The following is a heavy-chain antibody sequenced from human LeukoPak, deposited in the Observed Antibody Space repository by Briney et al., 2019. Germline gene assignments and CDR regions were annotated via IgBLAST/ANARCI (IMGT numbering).Heavy chain of an antibody. CDR1: GYSISSGYY. V-gene: IGHV4-38-2*01. J-gene: IGHJ3*02. D-gene: IGHD3-3*01. CDR2: IYHSGST. Sequence: SETLSLTCAVSGYSISSGYYWGWIRQPPGKGLEWIGSIYHSGSTYYNPSLKSRVTISVDTSKNQFSLKLSSVTAADTAVYYCASQRFLEWLFSRGRAFDIWGQGTMVTVSS. CDR3: ASQRFLEWLFSRGRAFDI.